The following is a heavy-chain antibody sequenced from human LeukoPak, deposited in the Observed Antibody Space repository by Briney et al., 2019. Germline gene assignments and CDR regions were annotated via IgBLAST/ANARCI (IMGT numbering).Heavy chain of an antibody. D-gene: IGHD3-3*01. CDR1: GGSISSSSYY. CDR3: ARIYDFWSAYQYYFDY. CDR2: IHTSGST. V-gene: IGHV4-61*02. J-gene: IGHJ4*02. Sequence: SETLSLTCTVSGGSISSSSYYWSWIRQPAGKGLEWIGRIHTSGSTSYNPSLKCRGTMSVDTSKNPFSLRLSSVTAADTAVYYCARIYDFWSAYQYYFDYWGQGTLVTVSS.